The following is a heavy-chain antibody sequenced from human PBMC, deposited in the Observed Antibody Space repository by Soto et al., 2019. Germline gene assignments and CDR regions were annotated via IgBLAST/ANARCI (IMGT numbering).Heavy chain of an antibody. D-gene: IGHD3-10*01. CDR2: ISGSGGST. CDR3: AAVLLWFGEFPAEYFQH. V-gene: IGHV3-23*01. CDR1: GFTFSSYA. J-gene: IGHJ1*01. Sequence: GGSLRLSCAASGFTFSSYAMSWVRQAPGKGLEWVSAISGSGGSTYYADSVKGRFTISRDNSKNTLYLKMNSLRAEDTAVYYCAAVLLWFGEFPAEYFQHWGQGTLVTVSS.